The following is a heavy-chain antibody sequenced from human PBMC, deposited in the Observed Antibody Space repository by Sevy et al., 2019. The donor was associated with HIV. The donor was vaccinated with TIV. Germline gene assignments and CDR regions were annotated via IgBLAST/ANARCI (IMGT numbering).Heavy chain of an antibody. CDR2: ITGSGGNT. J-gene: IGHJ3*02. Sequence: GGSLRLSCAASGFTFSSYAMNWVRQAPGKGLEWVSSITGSGGNTYYADSVKGRFTISRDNSKNTLYLQMNSLRAEDTALYYCAKDPAGRPRPLNAFDIWGQGTMVTVSS. CDR1: GFTFSSYA. CDR3: AKDPAGRPRPLNAFDI. D-gene: IGHD3-10*01. V-gene: IGHV3-23*01.